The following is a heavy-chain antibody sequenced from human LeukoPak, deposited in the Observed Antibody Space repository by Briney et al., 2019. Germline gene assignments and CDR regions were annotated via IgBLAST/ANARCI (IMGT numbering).Heavy chain of an antibody. CDR2: ISAYNGNT. V-gene: IGHV1-18*01. CDR1: GYTFTIFG. Sequence: ASVKVSCKASGYTFTIFGIGWVRQAPGQGLEWMGSISAYNGNTNYAQKLQGRVTMTTDTSTSTAYMELRSLRSDDTAVYYCAKSGSLDYYMDVWGKGTTVTVSS. D-gene: IGHD1-26*01. J-gene: IGHJ6*03. CDR3: AKSGSLDYYMDV.